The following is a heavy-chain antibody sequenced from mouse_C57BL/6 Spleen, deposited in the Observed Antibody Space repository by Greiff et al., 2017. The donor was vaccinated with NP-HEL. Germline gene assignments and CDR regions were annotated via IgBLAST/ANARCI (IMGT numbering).Heavy chain of an antibody. Sequence: EVQRVESEGGLVQPGSSMKLSCTASGFTFSDYYMAWVRQVPEKGLEWVANINYDGSSNYYLDSLKSRFIISRDNAKNILYLQMSSLKSEDTATYYCARAGLYYYGSSSSFYYWGHGTTLTVSS. J-gene: IGHJ2*01. V-gene: IGHV5-16*01. CDR2: INYDGSSN. CDR1: GFTFSDYY. CDR3: ARAGLYYYGSSSSFYY. D-gene: IGHD1-1*01.